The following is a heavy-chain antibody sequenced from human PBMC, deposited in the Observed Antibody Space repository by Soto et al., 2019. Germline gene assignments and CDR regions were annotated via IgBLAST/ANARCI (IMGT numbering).Heavy chain of an antibody. V-gene: IGHV3-48*02. D-gene: IGHD2-2*01. CDR2: INSKSTTI. J-gene: IGHJ5*02. CDR1: GCTCAGYS. Sequence: LGVWGGAAGCTCAGYSGRGVRKAAGQWLEWVCYINSKSTTIKYADSVKGRFTVSRDNAKNSLYLQLKRLRDEDTAVYHCAREMRDCSDTSCYPGPYDSWRQGTLVTVSS. CDR3: AREMRDCSDTSCYPGPYDS.